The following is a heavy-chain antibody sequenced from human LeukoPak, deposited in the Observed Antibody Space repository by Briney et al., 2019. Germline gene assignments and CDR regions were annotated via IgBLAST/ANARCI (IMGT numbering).Heavy chain of an antibody. V-gene: IGHV4-59*12. D-gene: IGHD3-10*01. CDR2: IFYSGST. J-gene: IGHJ3*02. CDR3: AKSNGYGLVDI. Sequence: SETLSLTCTVSGDSISSYYWGWVRQPPGKGLEWIGNIFYSGSTYYSPSLKSRVTISLDTSRNQFSLKLNSVTAADTAVYYCAKSNGYGLVDIWGQGTMVTVSS. CDR1: GDSISSYY.